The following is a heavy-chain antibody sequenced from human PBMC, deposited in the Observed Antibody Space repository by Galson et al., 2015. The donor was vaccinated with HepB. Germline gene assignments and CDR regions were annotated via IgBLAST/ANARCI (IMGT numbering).Heavy chain of an antibody. V-gene: IGHV3-30-3*01. CDR3: ARDLIGGAPDYFDY. Sequence: SLRLSCAVSGFTFENYDMHWVRQAPDKGLEWVSAISQADHINLYTDSVKGRFTISRDNSKNTLYLQMNSLRTEDTAIYYCARDLIGGAPDYFDYWGQGTLVTVSS. CDR2: ISQADHIN. CDR1: GFTFENYD. D-gene: IGHD3-16*01. J-gene: IGHJ4*02.